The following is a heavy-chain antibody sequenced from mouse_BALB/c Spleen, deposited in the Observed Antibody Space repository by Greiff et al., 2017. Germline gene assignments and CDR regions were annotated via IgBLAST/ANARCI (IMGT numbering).Heavy chain of an antibody. V-gene: IGHV14-3*02. D-gene: IGHD1-1*01. Sequence: VQLQQSGAELVKPGASVKLSCTASGFNIKDTYMHWVKQRPEQGLEWIGRIDPANGNTKYDPKFQGKATITADTSSNTAYLQLSSLTSEDTAVYYCARWVITTVVANAMDYWGQGTSVTVSS. CDR3: ARWVITTVVANAMDY. CDR1: GFNIKDTY. J-gene: IGHJ4*01. CDR2: IDPANGNT.